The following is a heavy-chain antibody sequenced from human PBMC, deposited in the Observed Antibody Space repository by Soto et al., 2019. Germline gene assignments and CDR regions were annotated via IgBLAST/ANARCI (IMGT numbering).Heavy chain of an antibody. CDR1: GGAISSYY. V-gene: IGHV4-59*01. Sequence: SETLSITCTVCGGAISSYYWSWIRRPPGKGLEWIGYIYYSGSTNYNPSLKSRVTISVDTSKNQFSLKLSSVTAADTAVYYCARLLFGAANWFDPWGQGTLVTVSS. CDR3: ARLLFGAANWFDP. D-gene: IGHD3-10*01. J-gene: IGHJ5*02. CDR2: IYYSGST.